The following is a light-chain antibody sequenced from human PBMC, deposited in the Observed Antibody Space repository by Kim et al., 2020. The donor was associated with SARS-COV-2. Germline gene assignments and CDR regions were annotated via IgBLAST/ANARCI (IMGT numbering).Light chain of an antibody. V-gene: IGLV3-1*01. Sequence: SYELTQPPSVSVSPGQTVSLTCSGDNLGEQSACWYQQRPGQSPVLVIYQDNKRPSGLPERFSGSHSWNTATLTIRPTHAMDEADYYCQSWASTTVVFGGG. CDR3: QSWASTTVV. J-gene: IGLJ2*01. CDR2: QDN. CDR1: NLGEQS.